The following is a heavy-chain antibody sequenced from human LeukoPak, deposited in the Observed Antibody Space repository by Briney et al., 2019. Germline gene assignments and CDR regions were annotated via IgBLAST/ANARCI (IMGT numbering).Heavy chain of an antibody. D-gene: IGHD3-16*02. V-gene: IGHV4-34*01. CDR2: INHSGST. J-gene: IGHJ4*02. Sequence: SGTLSLTCAAYGGSFSGYYWSWIRQPPGKGLEWIGEINHSGSTDYNPSLKSRVTISVDTSKNQFSLKLSSVTAADTAVYYCARGTYDYVWGSYRPQPGSKNYFDYWGQGTLVTVSS. CDR3: ARGTYDYVWGSYRPQPGSKNYFDY. CDR1: GGSFSGYY.